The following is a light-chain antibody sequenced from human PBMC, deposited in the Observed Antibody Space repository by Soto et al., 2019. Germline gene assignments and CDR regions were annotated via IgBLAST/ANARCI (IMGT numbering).Light chain of an antibody. CDR3: SSYEGSNTWV. Sequence: QSALTQPPSASGSPGQSVTISCTGTSNDVGGYDFVSWYQHHPGKAPKLMIFDVSKRPSGVPDRFSGSKSGNMASLTVSGLQAEDEADYYCSSYEGSNTWVFGGGTKLTVL. J-gene: IGLJ3*02. CDR1: SNDVGGYDF. V-gene: IGLV2-8*01. CDR2: DVS.